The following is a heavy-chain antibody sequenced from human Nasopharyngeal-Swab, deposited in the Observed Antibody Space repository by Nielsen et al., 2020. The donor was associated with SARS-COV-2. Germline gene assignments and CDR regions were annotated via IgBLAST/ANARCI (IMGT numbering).Heavy chain of an antibody. D-gene: IGHD5-24*01. CDR3: ARYRRDGFMDV. CDR1: CGSISSGSYY. Sequence: SETLSLTCTVSCGSISSGSYYWSWIRQPAGKGLEWIGRIYTSGSTNYNPSLKSRVTISVDTSKNQFSLKLSSVTAADTAVYYCARYRRDGFMDVWGKGTTVTVSS. J-gene: IGHJ6*03. V-gene: IGHV4-61*02. CDR2: IYTSGST.